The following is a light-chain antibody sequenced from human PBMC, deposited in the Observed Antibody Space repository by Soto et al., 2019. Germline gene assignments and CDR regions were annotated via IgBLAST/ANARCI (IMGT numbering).Light chain of an antibody. V-gene: IGKV1-17*01. J-gene: IGKJ1*01. CDR1: QGIRED. Sequence: DIQMTQSPSSLSASVGDRVTITCRASQGIREDLGWYQQKPGKAPKRLIYAASSLQGGVPSRFSGRGSGTEFTLTISSLQPEDFATYYCQQTYTTPRTFGQGTKVDIK. CDR2: AAS. CDR3: QQTYTTPRT.